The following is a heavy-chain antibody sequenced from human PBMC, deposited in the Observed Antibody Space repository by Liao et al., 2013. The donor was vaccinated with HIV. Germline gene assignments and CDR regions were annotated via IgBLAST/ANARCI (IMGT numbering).Heavy chain of an antibody. CDR2: IYYSGST. V-gene: IGHV4-59*01. CDR3: ARVEMDYYGSGSSPFDY. D-gene: IGHD3-10*01. Sequence: QVQLQESGPGLVKPSETLSLTCTVSGGSITHYYWTWIRQPPGKGLDWIGYIYYSGSTNYNPSLKSRVTISVDTSKNQFSLKLRSVTAADTAVYYCARVEMDYYGSGSSPFDYWGQGILVTVAS. CDR1: GGSITHYY. J-gene: IGHJ4*02.